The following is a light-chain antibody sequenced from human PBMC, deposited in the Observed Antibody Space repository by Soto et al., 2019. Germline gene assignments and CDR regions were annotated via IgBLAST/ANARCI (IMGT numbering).Light chain of an antibody. Sequence: QSVLTQPPSVSGAPGQRVTISCTGNSSNLGAGYDVHWYQQLPGAAPKLVIFGNRNRPSGVPERFSGSKSGTSASLAITGLQAEDEADYYCSSYRRASTLYVIFGGGTKLTVL. J-gene: IGLJ2*01. CDR3: SSYRRASTLYVI. CDR1: SSNLGAGYD. CDR2: GNR. V-gene: IGLV1-40*01.